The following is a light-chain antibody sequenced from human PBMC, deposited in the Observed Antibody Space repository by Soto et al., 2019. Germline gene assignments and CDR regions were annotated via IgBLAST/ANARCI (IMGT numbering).Light chain of an antibody. CDR3: QQYNNLPPWT. CDR2: GAS. CDR1: QSVSRN. V-gene: IGKV3-15*01. Sequence: SPATVSVTKGERATLSCGASQSVSRNLAWYQQKPGQAPRLLIYGASTRATGIPARFSGSGSGTEFTLTISSLQSEDFAVYYCQQYNNLPPWTFGQVT. J-gene: IGKJ1*01.